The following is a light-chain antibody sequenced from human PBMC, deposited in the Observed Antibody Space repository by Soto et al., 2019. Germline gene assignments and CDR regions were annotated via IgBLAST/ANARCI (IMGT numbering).Light chain of an antibody. Sequence: EIVLTQSPATLSLSPGERATLSCRASQSVGAYLAWYQQKPGQAPRLLIYGASNRATGIPARFSGSVSGTAFTLTISSLEPEDFAIYYCQQSSNWPSFGPGTKIDIK. CDR3: QQSSNWPS. V-gene: IGKV3-11*01. CDR1: QSVGAY. CDR2: GAS. J-gene: IGKJ3*01.